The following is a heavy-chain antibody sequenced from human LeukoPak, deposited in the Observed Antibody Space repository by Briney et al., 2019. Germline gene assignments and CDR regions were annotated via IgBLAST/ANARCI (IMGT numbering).Heavy chain of an antibody. CDR3: ARGVYYDSSGYDSIDGFDP. D-gene: IGHD3-22*01. CDR2: IYTRGST. V-gene: IGHV4-4*07. CDR1: GGSISSYY. Sequence: SETLSLTCTVSGGSISSYYWSWIRQPAGKGLEWVGRIYTRGSTNYNPSLKSRVTISVDTSKNQFSLKLSSVTAADTAVYYCARGVYYDSSGYDSIDGFDPWGQGTLVTVSS. J-gene: IGHJ5*02.